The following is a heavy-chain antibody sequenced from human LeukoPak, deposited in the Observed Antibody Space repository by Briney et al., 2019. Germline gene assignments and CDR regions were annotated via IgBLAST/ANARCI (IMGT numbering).Heavy chain of an antibody. CDR2: IYYSGST. J-gene: IGHJ4*02. V-gene: IGHV4-59*01. CDR1: GGSISRYY. CDR3: ERRTGYYDGFDY. Sequence: PSETLSLTCTVSGGSISRYYCSWTRQPPGKGLEWIGYIYYSGSTNYNPSLKSRVTISVDTSKNQCSLKLSSVTAADTAVYYCERRTGYYDGFDYWGQGTLVTVSS. D-gene: IGHD3/OR15-3a*01.